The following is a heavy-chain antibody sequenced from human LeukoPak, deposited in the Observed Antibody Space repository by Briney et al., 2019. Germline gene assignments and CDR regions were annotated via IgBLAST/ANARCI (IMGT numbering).Heavy chain of an antibody. CDR1: GYTFTSYG. D-gene: IGHD5-18*01. J-gene: IGHJ5*02. CDR3: ARGGRGYSYPPGP. V-gene: IGHV1-18*01. Sequence: ASVKVSCKASGYTFTSYGINWVRQAPGQGLEWMGWISTYNGYTNYAQKLQGRVTMTTDTSTSTVYMHLSSLTSDDTAVYYCARGGRGYSYPPGPWGQGTLVTVSS. CDR2: ISTYNGYT.